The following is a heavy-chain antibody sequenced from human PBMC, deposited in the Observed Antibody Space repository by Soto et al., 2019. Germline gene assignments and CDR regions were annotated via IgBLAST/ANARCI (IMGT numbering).Heavy chain of an antibody. CDR3: ARAGGLGAVAADY. D-gene: IGHD6-19*01. Sequence: QLQLQESGSGLVKPSQTLSLTCAVSGGSISSGGYSWSWIRQPPGKGLEWIGYIYHSGSTYYNPSLKSRGTRSVGRAKNQFSLQLSSVTAADTAVYYCARAGGLGAVAADYWGQGTLVTVSS. V-gene: IGHV4-30-2*01. J-gene: IGHJ4*02. CDR2: IYHSGST. CDR1: GGSISSGGYS.